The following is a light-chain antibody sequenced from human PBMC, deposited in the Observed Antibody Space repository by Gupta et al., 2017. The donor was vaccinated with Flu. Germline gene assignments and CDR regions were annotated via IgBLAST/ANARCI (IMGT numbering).Light chain of an antibody. Sequence: DIVMTQSPDSLAVSLGERATINCKSSQSVLYISNNKNYLAWYQQRPGQPPKLLIYWASTREYGVPDRFSGSGSGTDFTLTISSLQAEDVAIYYCQQDDYTPWTFGQGTSVEIK. CDR3: QQDDYTPWT. CDR1: QSVLYISNNKNY. J-gene: IGKJ1*01. V-gene: IGKV4-1*01. CDR2: WAS.